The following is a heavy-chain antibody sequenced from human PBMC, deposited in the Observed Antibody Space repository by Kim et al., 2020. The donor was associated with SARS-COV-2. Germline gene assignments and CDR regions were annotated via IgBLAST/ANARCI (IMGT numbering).Heavy chain of an antibody. J-gene: IGHJ6*02. CDR3: ARNWNGSYYYYYGMDV. CDR2: IIPIFGTA. D-gene: IGHD1-1*01. Sequence: SVKVSCKASGGTFSSYAISWVRQAPGQGLEWMGGIIPIFGTANYAQKFQGRVTITGDESTSTAYMELSSLRSEDTAVYYCARNWNGSYYYYYGMDVWGQGTTVTVSS. CDR1: GGTFSSYA. V-gene: IGHV1-69*13.